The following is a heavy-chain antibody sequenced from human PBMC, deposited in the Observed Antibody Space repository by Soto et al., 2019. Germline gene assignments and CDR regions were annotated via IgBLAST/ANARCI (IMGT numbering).Heavy chain of an antibody. Sequence: GGSLRLSCAVSGFTFSSYGLHWVRQAPGKGLEWVAVISFDGDKKYYVDSVTGRFSISRDNSKNTLYLQMDTLRAEDTAVYYFAKDLDPRVWFRESRKGYYYNGIDDWGQGTTVTVYS. D-gene: IGHD3-10*01. CDR1: GFTFSSYG. CDR3: AKDLDPRVWFRESRKGYYYNGIDD. J-gene: IGHJ6*02. V-gene: IGHV3-30*18. CDR2: ISFDGDKK.